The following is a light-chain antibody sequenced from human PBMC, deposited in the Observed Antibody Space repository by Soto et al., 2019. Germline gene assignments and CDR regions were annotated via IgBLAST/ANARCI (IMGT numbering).Light chain of an antibody. J-gene: IGKJ1*01. Sequence: DIQMTQSPSSLSASVGDRVIITCRASQSISTYLNWYQQKPGKAPKLLISAASTLQSGVPSGFSGSGSGTDFTLTISSLQPEDFATYYCQLSYTTPWTFGQGTKVEIK. CDR2: AAS. CDR3: QLSYTTPWT. V-gene: IGKV1-39*01. CDR1: QSISTY.